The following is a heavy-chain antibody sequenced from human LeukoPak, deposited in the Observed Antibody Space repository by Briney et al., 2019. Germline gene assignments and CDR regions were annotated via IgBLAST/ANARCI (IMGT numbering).Heavy chain of an antibody. D-gene: IGHD4-11*01. CDR1: GFTYSHYG. Sequence: GGSLRLSCAASGFTYSHYGMHWVREAPGKGLEWVAVIWSDGTEKYYGDAVKGRFTISRDNSRNTLYLQKNSLRGEDTAVYYCAKDAQRGFDYSNSLEYWGQGTLVTVSS. V-gene: IGHV3-33*06. CDR3: AKDAQRGFDYSNSLEY. J-gene: IGHJ4*02. CDR2: IWSDGTEK.